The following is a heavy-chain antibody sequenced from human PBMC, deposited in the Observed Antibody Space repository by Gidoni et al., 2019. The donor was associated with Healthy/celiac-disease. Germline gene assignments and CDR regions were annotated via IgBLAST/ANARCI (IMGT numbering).Heavy chain of an antibody. J-gene: IGHJ4*02. D-gene: IGHD1-26*01. V-gene: IGHV1-24*01. CDR2: FDPEDGET. CDR3: ATDLWVMGATRPFDY. Sequence: QVQLVQSGAEVKKPGASVKVSCKVSGYTLTELSMHWVRQAPGKGLEWMGGFDPEDGETIYAQKCQGRVTRTEDTSTDTAYMELSSLRSEDTAVYYCATDLWVMGATRPFDYWGQGTLVTVSS. CDR1: GYTLTELS.